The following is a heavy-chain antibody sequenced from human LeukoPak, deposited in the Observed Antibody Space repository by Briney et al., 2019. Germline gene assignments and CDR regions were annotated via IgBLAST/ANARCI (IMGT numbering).Heavy chain of an antibody. CDR2: INPKSGAT. J-gene: IGHJ6*02. V-gene: IGHV1-2*02. Sequence: ASVKVSCKASGYTFTGYYMHCVRQAPGQGLEWMGWINPKSGATTYAQKFQDRVTLTRDTSINTAYMDLSGLTSDDTAVFYCAKGATEGYYYYYGLDVWGQGTTVTVSS. CDR1: GYTFTGYY. CDR3: AKGATEGYYYYYGLDV.